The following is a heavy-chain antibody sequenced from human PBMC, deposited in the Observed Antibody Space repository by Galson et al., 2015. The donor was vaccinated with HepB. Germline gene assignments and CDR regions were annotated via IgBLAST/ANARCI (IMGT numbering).Heavy chain of an antibody. D-gene: IGHD6-19*01. CDR3: ARAKTGYISGWYQRGFDY. Sequence: CAISGDSVSSNNAAWNWIRQSPSRGLEWLGRTYYKSKWYYDYAVSVKSRLTINVDTSKNQFSLQLNSVSLEDTAVYYCARAKTGYISGWYQRGFDYWGQGSLVTVSS. CDR1: GDSVSSNNAA. V-gene: IGHV6-1*01. CDR2: TYYKSKWYY. J-gene: IGHJ4*02.